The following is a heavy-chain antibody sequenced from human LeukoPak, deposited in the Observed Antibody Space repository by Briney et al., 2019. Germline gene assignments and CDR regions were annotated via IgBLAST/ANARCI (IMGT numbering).Heavy chain of an antibody. CDR2: MYYRGST. J-gene: IGHJ2*01. Sequence: SETLSLTCTVSGGSISSGDYYWSWIRQPPGKGLEWIGYMYYRGSTYYNPSLNSRVTISVDTSKNQFSLKLSSVTAADTAVYYCARVTVRYFDLWGRGTLVSFST. CDR1: GGSISSGDYY. V-gene: IGHV4-30-4*01. CDR3: ARVTVRYFDL.